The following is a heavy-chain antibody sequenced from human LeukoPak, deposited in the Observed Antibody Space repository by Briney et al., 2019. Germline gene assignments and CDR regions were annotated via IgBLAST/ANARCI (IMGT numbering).Heavy chain of an antibody. CDR2: INTDSGNP. V-gene: IGHV7-4-1*02. Sequence: ASVKVSCKASGYTFSSYTINWVRQAPGQGLEWMGRINTDSGNPTYAPDLTGRFVFSLDTSVSTAYLQISSLKTEDTAVYYCARGRHSSEYWGQGTLVTVSS. CDR3: ARGRHSSEY. D-gene: IGHD2-21*01. J-gene: IGHJ4*02. CDR1: GYTFSSYT.